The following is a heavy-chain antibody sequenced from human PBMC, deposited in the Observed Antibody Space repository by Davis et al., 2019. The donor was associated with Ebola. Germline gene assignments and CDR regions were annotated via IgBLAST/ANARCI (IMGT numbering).Heavy chain of an antibody. D-gene: IGHD3/OR15-3a*01. Sequence: ASVKVSCKASGYTFTSHKMHWLRQAPGQGLEWMGILKPSDGSTSYAQNFQGRVSMTRDTSTSTVYMELSSLRSEDTAVYYCVRDNSFWTTDYWGQGTLVTVSS. CDR2: LKPSDGST. CDR1: GYTFTSHK. V-gene: IGHV1-46*01. CDR3: VRDNSFWTTDY. J-gene: IGHJ4*02.